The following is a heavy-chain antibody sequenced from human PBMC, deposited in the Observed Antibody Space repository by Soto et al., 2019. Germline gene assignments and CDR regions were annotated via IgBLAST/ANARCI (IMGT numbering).Heavy chain of an antibody. V-gene: IGHV1-18*01. CDR3: AKSPRGEMATD. CDR1: GYTFINYH. D-gene: IGHD5-12*01. Sequence: QVQLVQSGGEVKKPGASVTVSCKASGYTFINYHITWVRQAPGQGLEWRAWINTYNGMTDYAQKFKGRVTMTRDTATSTAYMELRNLGSDDTAVYFCAKSPRGEMATDWGQGTLVTVSS. J-gene: IGHJ4*02. CDR2: INTYNGMT.